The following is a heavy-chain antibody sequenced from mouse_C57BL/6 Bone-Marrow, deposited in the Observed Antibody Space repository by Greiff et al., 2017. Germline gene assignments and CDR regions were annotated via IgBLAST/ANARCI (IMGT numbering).Heavy chain of an antibody. CDR2: ILPGSGST. CDR1: GYTFTGYW. Sequence: QVQLQQSGAELMKPGASVKLSCKATGYTFTGYWIEWVKQRPGHGLEWIGEILPGSGSTNYNEKFKSKATLTVDKSSSTAYMQLSSLTSEDSAVYYCASEGFYYSYYYAMDYWGQGTSVTVSS. V-gene: IGHV1-9*01. D-gene: IGHD2-1*01. CDR3: ASEGFYYSYYYAMDY. J-gene: IGHJ4*01.